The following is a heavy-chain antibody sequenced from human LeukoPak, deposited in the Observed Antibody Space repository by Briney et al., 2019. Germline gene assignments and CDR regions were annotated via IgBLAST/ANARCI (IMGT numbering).Heavy chain of an antibody. D-gene: IGHD2-15*01. Sequence: GGSLRLSCAASGFTVSSNYMSWVRQAPGKGLEWVSTISGSGDSTYYADSVKGRFTISRDNSKNTLYLQMNSLRAEDTAVYYCAKGGLGGLPFDYWGQGSLVTVSS. CDR2: ISGSGDST. CDR1: GFTVSSNY. V-gene: IGHV3-23*01. J-gene: IGHJ4*02. CDR3: AKGGLGGLPFDY.